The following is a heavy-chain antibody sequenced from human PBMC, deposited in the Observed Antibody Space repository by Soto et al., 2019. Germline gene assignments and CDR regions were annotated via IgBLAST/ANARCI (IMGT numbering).Heavy chain of an antibody. Sequence: AVNVSCKASEGTFSSYAISWVRQAPGQGLEWMGGIIPIFGTANYAQKFQGRVTITADKSTSTAYMELSSRRSEDTAVYYCARDRGSSIAAAGTPGYYYYGMDVWGQGTTVTVSS. J-gene: IGHJ6*02. V-gene: IGHV1-69*06. D-gene: IGHD6-13*01. CDR1: EGTFSSYA. CDR2: IIPIFGTA. CDR3: ARDRGSSIAAAGTPGYYYYGMDV.